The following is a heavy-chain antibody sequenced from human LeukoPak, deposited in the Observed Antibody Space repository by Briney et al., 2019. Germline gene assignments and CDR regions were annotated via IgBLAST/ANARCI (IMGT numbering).Heavy chain of an antibody. J-gene: IGHJ6*02. CDR2: ISSSSSYI. D-gene: IGHD1-1*01. CDR3: ARVGDWNDYYYGMDV. CDR1: GFTFSSYS. V-gene: IGHV3-21*01. Sequence: SGGSLRLSCAASGFTFSSYSMNWVRQAPGKGLEWVSSISSSSSYIYYADSVKGRFTISSDNAKNSLYLQMNSLRAEDTAVYYCARVGDWNDYYYGMDVWGQGTTVTVSS.